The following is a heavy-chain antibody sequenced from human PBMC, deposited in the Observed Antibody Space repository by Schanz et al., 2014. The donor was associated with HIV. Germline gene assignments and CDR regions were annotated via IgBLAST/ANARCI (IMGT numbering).Heavy chain of an antibody. J-gene: IGHJ1*01. CDR1: GFTFSSYG. CDR2: IWRDGTDK. Sequence: VQLVESGGGVVQPGTSLRLSCAAPGFTFSSYGMNWVRQAPGKGLEWVAQIWRDGTDKHYADSVKGRFTISRDNAKNTLYLQLNSLRAEDTALYYCVTKDEVNWGQGTLVIVSS. CDR3: VTKDEVN. V-gene: IGHV3-33*01.